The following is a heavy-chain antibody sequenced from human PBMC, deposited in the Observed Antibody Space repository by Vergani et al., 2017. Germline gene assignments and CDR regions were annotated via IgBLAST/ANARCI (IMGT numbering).Heavy chain of an antibody. V-gene: IGHV1-69*02. J-gene: IGHJ5*02. CDR1: GGTFSSYT. CDR2: IIPILGKT. Sequence: QVQLVQSGAEVKKPGSSVKVSCKASGGTFSSYTISWVRQAPGQGLEWMGRIIPILGKTKYAQDFQGRLTITADTSTSTAYMELTSLRSQDTAVYYCAIPDPPTTSLSPWGQGTLVTVSS. D-gene: IGHD1-14*01. CDR3: AIPDPPTTSLSP.